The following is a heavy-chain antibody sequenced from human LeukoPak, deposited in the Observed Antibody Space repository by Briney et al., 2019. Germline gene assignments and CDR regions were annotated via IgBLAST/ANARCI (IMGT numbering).Heavy chain of an antibody. CDR3: VRLLGGGGAFDI. CDR1: GGSISSSNW. J-gene: IGHJ3*02. Sequence: SETLSLTCAVSGGSISSSNWRSWVRQPPGQGLEWIGEIYHSGGTNYNPSLKSRVTISVDKSKIQFSLKLSSVTAADTAVYYCVRLLGGGGAFDIWGQGTMVTVSS. D-gene: IGHD3-22*01. CDR2: IYHSGGT. V-gene: IGHV4-4*02.